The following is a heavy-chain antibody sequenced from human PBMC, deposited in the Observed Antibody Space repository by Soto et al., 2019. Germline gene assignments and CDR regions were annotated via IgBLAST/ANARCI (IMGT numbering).Heavy chain of an antibody. J-gene: IGHJ5*02. D-gene: IGHD1-26*01. V-gene: IGHV4-61*05. Sequence: SETLSLTCTVSGGSISSSSYYWGWIRQPPGKGLEWIGYIYYSGSTNYNPSLKSRVTISVDTSKNQFSLKLSSVTAADTAVYYCASQNSGSYYRNWFDPWGQGTLVTVSS. CDR2: IYYSGST. CDR1: GGSISSSSYY. CDR3: ASQNSGSYYRNWFDP.